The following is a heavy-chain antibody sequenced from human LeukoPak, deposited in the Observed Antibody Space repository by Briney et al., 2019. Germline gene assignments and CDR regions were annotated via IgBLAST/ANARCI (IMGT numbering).Heavy chain of an antibody. CDR1: GDSVSSNSAA. Sequence: SQTLSLPCAISGDSVSSNSAAWNWIRQSPSRGLEWLGRTYYRSKWYNDYAVSVKSRITINPDTSKNQFSLQLNSVTPEDTAVYYCASGLAAAGYYYYYGMDVWGQGTTVTVSS. J-gene: IGHJ6*02. V-gene: IGHV6-1*01. CDR2: TYYRSKWYN. CDR3: ASGLAAAGYYYYYGMDV. D-gene: IGHD6-13*01.